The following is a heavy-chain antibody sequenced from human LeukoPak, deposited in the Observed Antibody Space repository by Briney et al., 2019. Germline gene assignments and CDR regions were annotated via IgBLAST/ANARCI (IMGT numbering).Heavy chain of an antibody. J-gene: IGHJ4*02. CDR3: ARASPLLLGVTTCGY. V-gene: IGHV4-59*01. Sequence: SETLSLTCTVSGGSICAYYWTWIRQSPGQGREWGGYIFYTGITDYNPSLNSRVTMSVDTSKNQFSLKLTSVTAADTAVYYCARASPLLLGVTTCGYWGQGILVTVSS. D-gene: IGHD1-26*01. CDR2: IFYTGIT. CDR1: GGSICAYY.